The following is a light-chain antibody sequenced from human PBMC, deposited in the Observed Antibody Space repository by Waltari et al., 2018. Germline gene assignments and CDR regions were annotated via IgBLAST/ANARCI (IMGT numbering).Light chain of an antibody. V-gene: IGLV2-23*01. CDR1: TSDVVTYSL. CDR2: EGT. CDR3: CSYAGSSPL. J-gene: IGLJ3*02. Sequence: QSALTQPASVSGSPGQSITIPCAGATSDVVTYSLFSWYQQHPGNPPKLMIHEGTQRPSGISNRFSGSNSDNTASLTISGLQFEDEAYYYCCSYAGSSPLFGGGTRVTVL.